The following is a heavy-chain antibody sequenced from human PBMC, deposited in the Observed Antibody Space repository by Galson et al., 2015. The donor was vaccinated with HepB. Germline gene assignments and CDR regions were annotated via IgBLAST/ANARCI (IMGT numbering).Heavy chain of an antibody. D-gene: IGHD6-19*01. Sequence: SVKVSCKASGGTFSSYTISWVRQAPGQGLEWMGRIIPILGIANYAQKFQGRVTITADKSTSTAYMELSSLRSEDTAVYYCARDLAVAGTTPVHYFDYWGQGTLVTVSS. CDR2: IIPILGIA. V-gene: IGHV1-69*04. CDR3: ARDLAVAGTTPVHYFDY. J-gene: IGHJ4*02. CDR1: GGTFSSYT.